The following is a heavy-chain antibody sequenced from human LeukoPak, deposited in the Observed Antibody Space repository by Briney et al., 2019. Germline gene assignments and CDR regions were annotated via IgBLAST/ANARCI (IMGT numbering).Heavy chain of an antibody. J-gene: IGHJ4*02. CDR1: GFTFSSYA. D-gene: IGHD3-22*01. V-gene: IGHV3-23*01. CDR3: ANPLAYSADNWKWLGYYFDY. Sequence: GGSLRLSCAASGFTFSSYAMSWVRQAPGKGLEWASAISGSGGSTYYADSVKGRFTISRDNSKNTLYLQMNSLRAEDTAVYYCANPLAYSADNWKWLGYYFDYLGQGTLVTVSS. CDR2: ISGSGGST.